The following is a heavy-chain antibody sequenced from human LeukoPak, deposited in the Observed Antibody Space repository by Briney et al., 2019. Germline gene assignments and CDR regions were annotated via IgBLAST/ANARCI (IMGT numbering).Heavy chain of an antibody. V-gene: IGHV1-18*01. CDR2: ISAYNANT. CDR3: ARLDCIGGSCRVFDY. Sequence: ASVEVSCKASGYTFTSYGISWVRQAPGQGLEWMGWISAYNANTNYAQKVQGRVAMATDTSTSTAYMELRSLRSDDTAVYYCARLDCIGGSCRVFDYWGQGTRVTVSS. CDR1: GYTFTSYG. D-gene: IGHD2-15*01. J-gene: IGHJ4*02.